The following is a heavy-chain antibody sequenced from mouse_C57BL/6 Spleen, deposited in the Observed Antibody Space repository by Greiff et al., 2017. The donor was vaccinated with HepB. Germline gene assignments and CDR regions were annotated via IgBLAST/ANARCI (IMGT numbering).Heavy chain of an antibody. Sequence: QVQLQQPGAELVRPGTSVKLSCKASGYTFTSYWMHWVKQRPGQGLEWIGVIDPSDSYTNYNQKFKGKATLTVDTASSTAYMQLSSLTSEDSAVYYCARSDRRAFFDYWGQGTTLTVSS. CDR3: ARSDRRAFFDY. CDR2: IDPSDSYT. V-gene: IGHV1-59*01. CDR1: GYTFTSYW. J-gene: IGHJ2*01.